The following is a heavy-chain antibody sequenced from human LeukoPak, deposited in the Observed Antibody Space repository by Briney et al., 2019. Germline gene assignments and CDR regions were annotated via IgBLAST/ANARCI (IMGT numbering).Heavy chain of an antibody. V-gene: IGHV3-23*01. CDR1: GFTFSSYA. D-gene: IGHD1-26*01. CDR2: ISGSGGSP. J-gene: IGHJ4*02. Sequence: EAGGSLRLSCAASGFTFSSYAMNWVRQAPGKGLEWVSGISGSGGSPDYADSVKGRFTISRDNSKSTLYLQMNSLRAEDTAIYYCAKDLSRSGSYGFDYWGQGTLVTVSS. CDR3: AKDLSRSGSYGFDY.